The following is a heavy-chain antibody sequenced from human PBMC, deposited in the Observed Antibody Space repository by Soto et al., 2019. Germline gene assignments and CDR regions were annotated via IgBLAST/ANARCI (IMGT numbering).Heavy chain of an antibody. J-gene: IGHJ5*02. CDR2: IYHSGST. Sequence: SETLSLTCAVIDGALSSGGYAWTWIRQPPGKGLEWIGYIYHSGSTYYNPSLKSRVTISVDTSKNQFSLKLTSVTAADTAVYYCARVRGNQRRGWFAPGGKGTLVTVP. V-gene: IGHV4-30-2*01. CDR3: ARVRGNQRRGWFAP. D-gene: IGHD6-25*01. CDR1: DGALSSGGYA.